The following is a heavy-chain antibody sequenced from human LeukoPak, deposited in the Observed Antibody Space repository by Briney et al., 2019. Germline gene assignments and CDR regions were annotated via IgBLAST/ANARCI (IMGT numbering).Heavy chain of an antibody. Sequence: PSETLSLTCTVSGGSISSSSYYWGWIRQPPGKGLEWIGSIYYSGSTYYNPSLKSRVTISVDTSKNQFSLKLSSVTAADTAVYYYARTLRIVGASDYWGQGTLVTVSS. J-gene: IGHJ4*02. CDR3: ARTLRIVGASDY. D-gene: IGHD1-26*01. V-gene: IGHV4-39*07. CDR1: GGSISSSSYY. CDR2: IYYSGST.